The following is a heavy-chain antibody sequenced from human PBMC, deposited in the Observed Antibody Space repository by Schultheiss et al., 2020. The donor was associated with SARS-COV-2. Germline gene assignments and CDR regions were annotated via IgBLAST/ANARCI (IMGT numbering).Heavy chain of an antibody. Sequence: GGSLRLSCAASGFTVSSNYMSWVRQAPGKGLEWVSVIYSGGSTYYADSVKGRFTISRDNSKNTLYLQMNSLRAEDTAVYYCARESYCGGDCYSLDYWGQGTLVTVSS. D-gene: IGHD2-21*02. J-gene: IGHJ4*02. CDR3: ARESYCGGDCYSLDY. CDR1: GFTVSSNY. V-gene: IGHV3-53*01. CDR2: IYSGGST.